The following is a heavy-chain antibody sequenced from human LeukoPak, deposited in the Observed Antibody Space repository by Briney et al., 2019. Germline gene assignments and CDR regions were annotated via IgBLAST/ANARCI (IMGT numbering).Heavy chain of an antibody. J-gene: IGHJ4*02. CDR2: ISGSGGST. CDR3: AREFSGSNYGFPFDY. V-gene: IGHV3-23*01. CDR1: GFTFSSYA. Sequence: PGGSLRLSCAASGFTFSSYAMSWVRQAPGKGLEWVSAISGSGGSTYYADSVKGRFTISRDNAKNSLYLQMNSLRAEDTAVYYCAREFSGSNYGFPFDYWGQGTLVTVSS. D-gene: IGHD1-26*01.